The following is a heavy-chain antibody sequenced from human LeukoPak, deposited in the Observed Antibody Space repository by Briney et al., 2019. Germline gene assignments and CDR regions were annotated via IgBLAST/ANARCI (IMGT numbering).Heavy chain of an antibody. CDR2: IRYDGSNK. Sequence: GGSLRLSCAASGFTFSSYGMHWVRQAPGKGLEWVAFIRYDGSNKYYADSVKGRFTISRDNSKNTLYLQMNSLRAEDTAVYYCAKASEGSYTYYYYYYMDVWGKGTTVTISS. J-gene: IGHJ6*03. CDR1: GFTFSSYG. V-gene: IGHV3-30*02. D-gene: IGHD3-10*01. CDR3: AKASEGSYTYYYYYYMDV.